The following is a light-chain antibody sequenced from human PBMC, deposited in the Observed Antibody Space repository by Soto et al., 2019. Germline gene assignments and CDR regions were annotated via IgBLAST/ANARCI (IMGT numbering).Light chain of an antibody. V-gene: IGKV3-20*01. J-gene: IGKJ1*01. CDR2: GAS. Sequence: EIVLTQAPDTLSLSLGESATLSCRASQTVSSSYLAWYQQKPGQPPRLLIYGASSRATGIPDRFSGSGSGTDFTLTVSRLEPEDFAVYYCQQYGTSPPWTFGQWTKLDIK. CDR3: QQYGTSPPWT. CDR1: QTVSSSY.